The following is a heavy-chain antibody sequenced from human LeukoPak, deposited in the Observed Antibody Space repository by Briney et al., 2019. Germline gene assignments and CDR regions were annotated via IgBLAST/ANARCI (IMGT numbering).Heavy chain of an antibody. CDR1: GFTFSSYW. D-gene: IGHD7-27*01. J-gene: IGHJ4*02. V-gene: IGHV3-23*01. CDR2: ISGSSDNT. CDR3: AKDPINWGSIYFDC. Sequence: GGSLRLSCTVSGFTFSSYWMSWVRQAPGKGLEWVSSISGSSDNTNYADSVKGRFTISRDNSKNILYLQMNSLTAEDTAVYWCAKDPINWGSIYFDCWGQGTLVTVSS.